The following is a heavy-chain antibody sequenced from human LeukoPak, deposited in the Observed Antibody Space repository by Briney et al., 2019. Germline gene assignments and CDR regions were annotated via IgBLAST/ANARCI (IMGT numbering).Heavy chain of an antibody. CDR2: ISSSSSYI. J-gene: IGHJ4*02. V-gene: IGHV3-21*06. D-gene: IGHD5-24*01. Sequence: GGSLRLSCAASGFTFSGYSMNWVRQAPGKGLEWVSSISSSSSYIYYADSVKGRFTISRDNAKNSLYLQMNSLRAEDTAVYYCARDIAEMATIPFDYWGQGTLVTVSS. CDR3: ARDIAEMATIPFDY. CDR1: GFTFSGYS.